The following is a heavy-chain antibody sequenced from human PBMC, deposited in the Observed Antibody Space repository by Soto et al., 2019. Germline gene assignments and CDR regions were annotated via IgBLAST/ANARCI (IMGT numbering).Heavy chain of an antibody. V-gene: IGHV4-34*01. CDR2: IKHSGST. D-gene: IGHD1-1*01. Sequence: WAPRSITCAVYGGSFSGYYWTWIRQPPGKGLEWIGEIKHSGSTNYNPSLKSRVTISVDTSKNQFSLKLNSVTAADTAVYYCARGGGTYTWFDPWGQGTLVTVSS. CDR1: GGSFSGYY. J-gene: IGHJ5*02. CDR3: ARGGGTYTWFDP.